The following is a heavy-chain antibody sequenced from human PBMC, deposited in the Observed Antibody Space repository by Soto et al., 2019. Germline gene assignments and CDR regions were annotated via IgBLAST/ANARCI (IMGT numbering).Heavy chain of an antibody. J-gene: IGHJ6*02. D-gene: IGHD6-13*01. Sequence: EVQLVESGGGLVQPGGSLRLSCAASGFTFSSYSMNWVRQAPGKGLEWVSYISSSSSTIYYADSVKGRFTISRDNAKNSXXLQMNSLRDEDTAVYYCARGIAAAGTWYYYYGMDVWGQGTTVTVSS. CDR3: ARGIAAAGTWYYYYGMDV. CDR1: GFTFSSYS. V-gene: IGHV3-48*02. CDR2: ISSSSSTI.